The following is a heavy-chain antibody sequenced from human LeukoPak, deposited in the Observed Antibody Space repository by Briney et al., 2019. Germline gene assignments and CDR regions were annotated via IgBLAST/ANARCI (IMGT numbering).Heavy chain of an antibody. CDR1: GFRFSSYG. J-gene: IGHJ4*02. Sequence: GGSLRLSCAASGFRFSSYGMHWVRQAPGKGLEWVAVISYDGSNKYYADSVKGRFTISRDKSKNTLDLQMDSLRDDDTAVYYCARTYNSGWYFDYWGQGTLVTVSS. CDR2: ISYDGSNK. CDR3: ARTYNSGWYFDY. V-gene: IGHV3-30*03. D-gene: IGHD6-19*01.